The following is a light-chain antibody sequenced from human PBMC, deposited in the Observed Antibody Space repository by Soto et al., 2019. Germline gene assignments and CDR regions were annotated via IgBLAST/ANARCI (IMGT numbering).Light chain of an antibody. J-gene: IGLJ1*01. V-gene: IGLV2-8*01. CDR3: QSYDSTLSARYV. Sequence: QSVLTQPPSASGSPGQSVAISCTGTSSDVGGYNYVSWYQQHPGKAPKLMIYEVNKRPSGVPDRFSGSKSGNTASLAITGLQAEDEGDYYCQSYDSTLSARYVFGTGTKLTVL. CDR1: SSDVGGYNY. CDR2: EVN.